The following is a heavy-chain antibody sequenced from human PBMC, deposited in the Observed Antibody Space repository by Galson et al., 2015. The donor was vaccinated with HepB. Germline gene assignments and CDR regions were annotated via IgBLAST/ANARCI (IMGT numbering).Heavy chain of an antibody. V-gene: IGHV5-10-1*01. J-gene: IGHJ5*02. CDR2: IDPSDSYT. CDR1: GYSFTSYW. CDR3: ARRRYSYGYVVNWFDP. Sequence: QSGAEVKKPGESLRISCKGSGYSFTSYWISWVRQMPGKGLEWMGRIDPSDSYTNYSPSFQGHVTISADKSISTAYLQWSSLKASDTAMYYCARRRYSYGYVVNWFDPWGQGTLVTVSS. D-gene: IGHD5-18*01.